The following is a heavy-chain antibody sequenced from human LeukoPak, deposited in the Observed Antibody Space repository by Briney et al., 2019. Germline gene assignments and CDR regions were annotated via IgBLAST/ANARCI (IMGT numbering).Heavy chain of an antibody. Sequence: ASVKVSCKASGYTFTSYYMHWVRQAPGQGLEWMGIINPRGGSTSYAQKFQGRVTMTRDMSTSTVYMELSSLRSEDTAVYYCARDIIGVAPSFDYWGQGTLVTVSS. D-gene: IGHD5-12*01. V-gene: IGHV1-46*01. J-gene: IGHJ4*02. CDR1: GYTFTSYY. CDR3: ARDIIGVAPSFDY. CDR2: INPRGGST.